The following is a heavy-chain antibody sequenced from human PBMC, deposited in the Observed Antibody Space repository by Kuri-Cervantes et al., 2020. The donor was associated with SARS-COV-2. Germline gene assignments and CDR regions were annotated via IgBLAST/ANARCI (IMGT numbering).Heavy chain of an antibody. D-gene: IGHD2-2*01. CDR2: INQDGSEK. J-gene: IGHJ4*02. V-gene: IGHV3-7*01. CDR3: AREHCSSTSCYGLDY. Sequence: GESLKISCAASGFTFSSYWMSWVRQAPGKGLEWVASINQDGSEKYYVDSVKDRFTISRDNAKNSLYLQMNSLRAEDTAVYYCAREHCSSTSCYGLDYWGQGTLVTVSS. CDR1: GFTFSSYW.